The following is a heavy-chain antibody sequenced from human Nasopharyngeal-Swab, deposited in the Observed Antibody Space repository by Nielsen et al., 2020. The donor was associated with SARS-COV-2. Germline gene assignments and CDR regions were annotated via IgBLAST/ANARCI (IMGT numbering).Heavy chain of an antibody. Sequence: GGSLRLSCAASGFTFSSYAMSWVRQAPGKGLEWVSAISGSGGSTYYADSVKGRFTISRDNSKNTLYLQMNSLRAEDTAVYYCAKDGPYYYDSSGYYRGVASFDYCGQGTLVTVPQ. CDR3: AKDGPYYYDSSGYYRGVASFDY. J-gene: IGHJ4*02. CDR2: ISGSGGST. CDR1: GFTFSSYA. V-gene: IGHV3-23*01. D-gene: IGHD3-22*01.